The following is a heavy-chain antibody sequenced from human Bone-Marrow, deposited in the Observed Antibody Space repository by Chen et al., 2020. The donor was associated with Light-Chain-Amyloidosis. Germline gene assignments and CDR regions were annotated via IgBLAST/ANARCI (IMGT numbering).Heavy chain of an antibody. CDR1: GSSISGGGYY. Sequence: QVQLQESCPGLVKHSQTLSLTCTVSGSSISGGGYYWSWIRQHPGKGLEWLGYYYGGRMYYNPSLKSRVTISVDTSTNQFSLKLSSATAADTAVYYCARPNNSQGYGMDVWGQGTTVTVSS. CDR2: YYGGRM. J-gene: IGHJ6*02. CDR3: ARPNNSQGYGMDV. V-gene: IGHV4-31*03.